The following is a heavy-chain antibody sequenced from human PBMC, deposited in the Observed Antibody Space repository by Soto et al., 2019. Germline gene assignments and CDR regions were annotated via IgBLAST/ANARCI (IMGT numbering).Heavy chain of an antibody. V-gene: IGHV3-53*01. CDR1: GFTVSYFY. J-gene: IGHJ6*02. CDR3: ARVDSVDYYYGMDV. CDR2: IYGGDST. D-gene: IGHD2-15*01. Sequence: EVQLVESGGGLIQPGGSLRLSCAASGFTVSYFYMNWVRQAPGKGLEWVSVIYGGDSTYYADSVKGRFTTSRDSSKNTVYLQMNSLRDEDTSVYYCARVDSVDYYYGMDVWGQGTTVTVSS.